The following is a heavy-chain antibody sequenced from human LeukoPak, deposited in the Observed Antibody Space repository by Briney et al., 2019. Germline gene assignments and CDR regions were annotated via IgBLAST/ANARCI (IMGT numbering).Heavy chain of an antibody. CDR1: GFIFTGYY. CDR3: ARGGTVVRGADDAFDI. Sequence: GASVKVSCKASGFIFTGYYMHWVRQAAGQGREWMGWIKPNSGGTNYAQKFQGRVTMTRETSISTVYMELSGLRSDDTAVYACARGGTVVRGADDAFDIWGQGTMVTVS. CDR2: IKPNSGGT. V-gene: IGHV1-2*02. J-gene: IGHJ3*02. D-gene: IGHD3-10*01.